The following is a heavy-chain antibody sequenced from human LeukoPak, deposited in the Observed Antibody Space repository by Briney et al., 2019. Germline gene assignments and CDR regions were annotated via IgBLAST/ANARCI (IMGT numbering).Heavy chain of an antibody. Sequence: GGSLRLSCAASGFTFSSYGMHWVRQAPGKGLEWVAVTWYDGSNKYYADSVKGRFTISRDNSKNTLYLQMNSLRAEDTAVYYCARGAAYCSGGSCYPNDYWGQGTLVTVSS. CDR2: TWYDGSNK. CDR1: GFTFSSYG. V-gene: IGHV3-33*01. CDR3: ARGAAYCSGGSCYPNDY. D-gene: IGHD2-15*01. J-gene: IGHJ4*02.